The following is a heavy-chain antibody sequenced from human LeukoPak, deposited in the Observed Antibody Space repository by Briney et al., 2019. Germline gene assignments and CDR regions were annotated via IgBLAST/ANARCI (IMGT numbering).Heavy chain of an antibody. J-gene: IGHJ4*02. Sequence: GGSLRLSCAASGFTFGSNWMTWVRQAPGRGLEWVANIKADGSEESYADSVKGRFTISRDNAKNLVFLQMNSLRTEDTAVYYCARNTLSAAGDYWGQGTLVSLSS. CDR1: GFTFGSNW. V-gene: IGHV3-7*01. CDR3: ARNTLSAAGDY. D-gene: IGHD6-13*01. CDR2: IKADGSEE.